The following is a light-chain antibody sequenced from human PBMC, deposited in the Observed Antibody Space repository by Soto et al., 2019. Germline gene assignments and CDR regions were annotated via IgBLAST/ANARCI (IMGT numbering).Light chain of an antibody. CDR1: QSVSSH. Sequence: EIVMTQSPATLSVCPGERATLSCRASQSVSSHLAWYQHKPGQAPRLLIYDASTRATDVPDRFSGSGSATEFTLTISNLQSEDFAVYYCQQYNNWPLTWTFGLGTKVEIK. CDR2: DAS. J-gene: IGKJ1*01. CDR3: QQYNNWPLTWT. V-gene: IGKV3-15*01.